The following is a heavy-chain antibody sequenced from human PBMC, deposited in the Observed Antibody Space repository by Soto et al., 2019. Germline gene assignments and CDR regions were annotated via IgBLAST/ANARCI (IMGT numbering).Heavy chain of an antibody. V-gene: IGHV4-39*01. CDR3: SSQRRGPIPFFGWLSPVTS. CDR2: ISHSGDT. Sequence: PSETLSLTCSVSGDSITSSVFLWGWLRQPPGQGLEWVGTISHSGDTYYNPPLKSRLTMSVDASKTHFSLRLTSVTAADAAVYFCSSQRRGPIPFFGWLSPVTSWGQGLLVTVSS. D-gene: IGHD3-3*01. J-gene: IGHJ5*02. CDR1: GDSITSSVFL.